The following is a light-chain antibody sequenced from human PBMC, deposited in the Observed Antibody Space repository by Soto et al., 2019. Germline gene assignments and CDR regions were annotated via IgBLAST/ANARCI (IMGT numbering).Light chain of an antibody. CDR2: DNN. V-gene: IGLV1-51*01. CDR1: SSNIGNNY. J-gene: IGLJ1*01. CDR3: GTWDTSLSAV. Sequence: QSVLTQPPSVSAAPGQKVTISCSGSSSNIGNNYVSWYQHLPGTAPKLLIYDNNKRPSGIPDRFSGSKSGTSATLGITGLLTGVEADYYCGTWDTSLSAVFGTGTKLTVL.